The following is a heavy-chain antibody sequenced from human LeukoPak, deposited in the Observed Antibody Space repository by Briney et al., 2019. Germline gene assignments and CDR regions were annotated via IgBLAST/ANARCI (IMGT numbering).Heavy chain of an antibody. CDR3: ATLSQTLPLDY. Sequence: GGPLRLSCAASGFTFTTYWIHWVRQAPGKGLVWVSVISTDGSDTRYADSVKGRFTMSRDNAKNTVYLQMNSLRVEDTAVYYCATLSQTLPLDYWGQGVQVTVSS. J-gene: IGHJ4*02. CDR1: GFTFTTYW. V-gene: IGHV3-74*01. CDR2: ISTDGSDT. D-gene: IGHD3-16*01.